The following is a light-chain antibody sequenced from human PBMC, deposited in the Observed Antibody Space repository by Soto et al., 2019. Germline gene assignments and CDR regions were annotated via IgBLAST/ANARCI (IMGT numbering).Light chain of an antibody. V-gene: IGKV1-5*01. Sequence: DRLIITGRASQTVERWMAWYQQKPGKAPKLLISDVSTLERGVPSRFSGSGSATEFTLTISGLQPDDFATYYCQQYPDSVYTFGQGNKVDI. J-gene: IGKJ2*01. CDR1: QTVERW. CDR2: DVS. CDR3: QQYPDSVYT.